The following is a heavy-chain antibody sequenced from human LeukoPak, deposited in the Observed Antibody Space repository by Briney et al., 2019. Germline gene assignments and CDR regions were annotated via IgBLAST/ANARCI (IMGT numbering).Heavy chain of an antibody. CDR3: ARGGYYDHPIFDY. CDR1: GFTFGSYA. D-gene: IGHD3-22*01. Sequence: GGSLRLSCAASGFTFGSYAMHWVRQAPGKGLEWVALISYDGSNKYYADSVKGRFTISRDNSKNTLYLQMNSLRAEDTAVYYCARGGYYDHPIFDYWGQGTLVTVSS. CDR2: ISYDGSNK. J-gene: IGHJ4*02. V-gene: IGHV3-30*04.